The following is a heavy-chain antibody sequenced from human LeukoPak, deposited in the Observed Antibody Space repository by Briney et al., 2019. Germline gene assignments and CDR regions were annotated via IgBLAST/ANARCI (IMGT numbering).Heavy chain of an antibody. CDR1: GGSISSSS. V-gene: IGHV3-30*03. D-gene: IGHD6-13*01. CDR2: ISYDGSNK. J-gene: IGHJ4*02. Sequence: LRRPLSLTCTVSGGSISSSSDYWGWIRQAPGKGLEWVAVISYDGSNKYYADSVKGRFTISRDNSKNTLYLQMNSLRAEDTAVYYCARDGTYSSSWYFGHWGQGTLVTVSS. CDR3: ARDGTYSSSWYFGH.